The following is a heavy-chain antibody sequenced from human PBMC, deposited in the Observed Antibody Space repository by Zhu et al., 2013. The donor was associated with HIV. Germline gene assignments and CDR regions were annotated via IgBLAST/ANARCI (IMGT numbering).Heavy chain of an antibody. D-gene: IGHD1-1*01. CDR1: GGTFSSYA. V-gene: IGHV1-2*02. CDR3: ARDAPDGDNYFQH. Sequence: QVQLVQSGAEVKKPGSSVKVSCKASGGTFSSYAISWVRQAPGQGPEWMGWINPYNGATSSAQNFRGRVTMTRDTSLSTAYMELTSLTSDDTGVYYCARDAPDGDNYFQHWGQGTLVTVSS. J-gene: IGHJ1*01. CDR2: INPYNGAT.